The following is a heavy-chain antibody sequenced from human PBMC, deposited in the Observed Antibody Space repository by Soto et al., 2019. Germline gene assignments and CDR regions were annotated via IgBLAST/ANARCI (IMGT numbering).Heavy chain of an antibody. CDR1: GGSISSSSYY. CDR3: AKTIFGVVIGGCWFDP. J-gene: IGHJ5*02. Sequence: PSETLSLTCTVSGGSISSSSYYWGWIRQPPGKGLEWIGSIYYSGSTYYNPSLKSRVTISVDTSKNQFSLKLSSVTAADTAVYYCAKTIFGVVIGGCWFDPWGQGTLVTVSS. CDR2: IYYSGST. V-gene: IGHV4-39*01. D-gene: IGHD3-3*01.